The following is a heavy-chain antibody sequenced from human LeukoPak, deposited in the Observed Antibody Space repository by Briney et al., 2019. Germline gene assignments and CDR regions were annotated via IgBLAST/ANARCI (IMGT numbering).Heavy chain of an antibody. D-gene: IGHD2-8*01. Sequence: GGSLRLSCAASGFSFRNYAMTWVRQAPGKGLEWVSFINNVAKVRYYTDSVKGRFIISRDNAKNSLYLEMSSLRDEDTAAYYCVREINGLSDYWGQGALVIVSS. CDR2: INNVAKVR. CDR3: VREINGLSDY. J-gene: IGHJ4*02. V-gene: IGHV3-48*03. CDR1: GFSFRNYA.